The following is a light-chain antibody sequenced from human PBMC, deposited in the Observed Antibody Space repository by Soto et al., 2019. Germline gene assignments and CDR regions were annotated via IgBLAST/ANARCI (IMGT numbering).Light chain of an antibody. CDR2: AAS. CDR1: QSVSNSY. Sequence: EIVLTQSPGTLSLSPGERATLSCRASQSVSNSYFAWYQQIPGQAPRLLIYAASNTATGLPDRFSGSGSGTDFTLNISSLQPEDSAVYYCQQYGNAPPSTFGKGTRVEIK. J-gene: IGKJ1*01. V-gene: IGKV3-20*01. CDR3: QQYGNAPPST.